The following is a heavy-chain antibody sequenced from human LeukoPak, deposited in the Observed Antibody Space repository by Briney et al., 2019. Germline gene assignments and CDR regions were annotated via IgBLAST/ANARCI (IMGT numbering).Heavy chain of an antibody. CDR2: IDNAGSIT. CDR1: GFTFSNYW. V-gene: IGHV3-74*03. CDR3: ATYGDYVGGAFDY. Sequence: PGGSLRLSCAASGFTFSNYWIHWVRQAPGKGLVWVSRIDNAGSITTYADSVKGRFTISRDNAENTLYLQMNSLRVEDTAVYYCATYGDYVGGAFDYWGQGTLVTVSS. J-gene: IGHJ4*02. D-gene: IGHD4-17*01.